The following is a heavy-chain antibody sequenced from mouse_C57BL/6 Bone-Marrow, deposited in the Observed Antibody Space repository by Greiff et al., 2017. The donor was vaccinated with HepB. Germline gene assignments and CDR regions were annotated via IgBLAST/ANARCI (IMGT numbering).Heavy chain of an antibody. V-gene: IGHV1-81*01. CDR2: IYPRSGNT. D-gene: IGHD1-1*01. CDR3: ARSPLYYYGSSSSWFAY. Sequence: QVQLQQSGAELARPGASVKLSCKASGYTFTSYGISWVKQRTGQGLEWIGEIYPRSGNTYYNEKFKGKATLTADKSSSTAYMELRSLTSEDSAVYFCARSPLYYYGSSSSWFAYWGQGTLVTVSA. CDR1: GYTFTSYG. J-gene: IGHJ3*01.